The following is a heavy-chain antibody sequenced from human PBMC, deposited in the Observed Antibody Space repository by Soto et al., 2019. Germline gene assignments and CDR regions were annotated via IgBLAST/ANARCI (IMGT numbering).Heavy chain of an antibody. CDR3: ARSYYYDSSGYYFPTHAFDI. V-gene: IGHV4-39*01. Sequence: QLQLQESGPGLVKPSETLSLTCTVSGGSISSSSYYWGWIRQPPGKGLEWIGSIYYSGSTYYNPYLKSRVTISVDTSKNQFSLKLSSVTAADTAVYYCARSYYYDSSGYYFPTHAFDIWGQGTMVTVSS. CDR2: IYYSGST. CDR1: GGSISSSSYY. J-gene: IGHJ3*02. D-gene: IGHD3-22*01.